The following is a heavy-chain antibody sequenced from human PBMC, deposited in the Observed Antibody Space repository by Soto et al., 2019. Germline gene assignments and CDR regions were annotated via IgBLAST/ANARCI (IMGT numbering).Heavy chain of an antibody. CDR3: ARSGVPADIWAFAY. CDR2: ISAYNGNT. V-gene: IGHV1-18*01. D-gene: IGHD2-2*02. CDR1: GYNFNTFD. J-gene: IGHJ4*02. Sequence: ASVKVSCKASGYNFNTFDIYWVRQATGHGLEWMGWISAYNGNTNYAQKLQGRVTMTTDTSTSTAYMELRSLRSDDTAVYYCARSGVPADIWAFAYWGQGTLVTVSS.